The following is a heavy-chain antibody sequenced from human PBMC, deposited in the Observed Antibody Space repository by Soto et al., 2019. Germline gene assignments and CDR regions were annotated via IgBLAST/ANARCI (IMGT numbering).Heavy chain of an antibody. CDR3: TRVESNGAPLDV. J-gene: IGHJ6*04. CDR2: IIPILGIA. D-gene: IGHD2-8*01. V-gene: IGHV1-69*02. CDR1: GGTFSSYT. Sequence: QVQLVQSGAEVQKPGSSVKVSCKASGGTFSSYTISWVRQAPGQGLEWMGRIIPILGIANYAQKFQGRVTITADKSTSTTYMDLSILRSEDTAVYYCTRVESNGAPLDVWGNATTVTVSS.